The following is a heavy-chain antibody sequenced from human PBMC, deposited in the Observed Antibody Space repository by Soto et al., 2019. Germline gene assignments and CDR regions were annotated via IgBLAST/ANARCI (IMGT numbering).Heavy chain of an antibody. CDR1: GYTFTSYS. V-gene: IGHV1-46*01. CDR2: INPTGGTT. CDR3: ARDSPDDDAFDI. Sequence: GASVKVSCKASGYTFTSYSMHWVRQAPGQGLEWMGIINPTGGTTTYAQKFQGRVTITRDTSTSAVYAEVSSLRSEDTALYYCARDSPDDDAFDIWG. J-gene: IGHJ3*02.